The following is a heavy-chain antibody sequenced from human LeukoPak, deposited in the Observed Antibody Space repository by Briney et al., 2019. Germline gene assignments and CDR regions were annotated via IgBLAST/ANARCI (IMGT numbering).Heavy chain of an antibody. J-gene: IGHJ4*02. CDR2: IYHSGST. Sequence: SETLSLTCAVYGGSFSGYYWSWIRQPPGKGLEWIGYIYHSGSTYYNPSLKSRVTISVDRSKNQFSLKLSSVTAADTAVYYCARTGDYFDYWGQGTLVTVSS. CDR1: GGSFSGYY. D-gene: IGHD1-14*01. V-gene: IGHV4-30-2*01. CDR3: ARTGDYFDY.